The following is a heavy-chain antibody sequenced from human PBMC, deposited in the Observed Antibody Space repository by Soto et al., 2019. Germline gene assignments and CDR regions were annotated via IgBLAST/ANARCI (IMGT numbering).Heavy chain of an antibody. CDR1: GYPFTTYW. J-gene: IGHJ5*02. CDR3: ARGSGGQRFGAACADR. CDR2: FSPADSDG. D-gene: IGHD3-16*01. Sequence: EVQLVQSGAEVKKPGESLKISCKGSGYPFTTYWIARVRQTPGKGFEWMGIFSPADSDGRYSPSFQGQVTMSADKSLRTAYLQWSSLKASDSAISYCARGSGGQRFGAACADRWGQATQVIVSS. V-gene: IGHV5-51*01.